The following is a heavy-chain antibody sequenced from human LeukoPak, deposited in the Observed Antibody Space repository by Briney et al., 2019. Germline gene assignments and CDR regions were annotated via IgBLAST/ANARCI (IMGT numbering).Heavy chain of an antibody. CDR2: INHSGST. CDR1: GGSFSGYY. J-gene: IGHJ4*02. CDR3: ARELELDGSFDY. V-gene: IGHV4-34*01. Sequence: SETLSLTCAVYGGSFSGYYWSWIRQPPGKGLEWIGEINHSGSTNYNPSLKSRVTISVDTSKNQFSLKLSSVTAADTAVYYCARELELDGSFDYWGQGTLVTVSS. D-gene: IGHD1-7*01.